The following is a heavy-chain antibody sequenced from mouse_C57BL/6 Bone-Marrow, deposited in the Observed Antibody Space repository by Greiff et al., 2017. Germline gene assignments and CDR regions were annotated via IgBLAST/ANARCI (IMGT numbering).Heavy chain of an antibody. V-gene: IGHV1-81*01. Sequence: QVQLQQSGAELARPGASVKLSCKASGYTFTSYGISWVKQRTGQGLEWIGEIYPRSGNTYYNEKFKGKATLTADKSSSTAYMDLRSLTSEDSAVYFGARPGYYVGWYFDVWGTGTTVTVSS. CDR3: ARPGYYVGWYFDV. CDR1: GYTFTSYG. CDR2: IYPRSGNT. J-gene: IGHJ1*03. D-gene: IGHD2-3*01.